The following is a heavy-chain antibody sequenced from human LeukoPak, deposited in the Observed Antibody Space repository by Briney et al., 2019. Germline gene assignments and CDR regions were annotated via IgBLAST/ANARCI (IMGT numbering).Heavy chain of an antibody. CDR2: IKQDGSEK. V-gene: IGHV3-7*01. CDR1: GFTVSSYW. CDR3: ARVGGRYSPLGY. J-gene: IGHJ4*02. Sequence: PGGSLRLSCAASGFTVSSYWMSWVRQAPGKGLEWVANIKQDGSEKYYVDSVKGRFTISRDNDKNSLFLQMTSLRAEDTAVYYCARVGGRYSPLGYWGQGTLVTASS. D-gene: IGHD3-16*02.